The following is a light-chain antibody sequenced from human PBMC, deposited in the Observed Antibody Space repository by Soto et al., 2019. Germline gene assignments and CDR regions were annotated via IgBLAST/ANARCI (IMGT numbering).Light chain of an antibody. J-gene: IGKJ2*02. V-gene: IGKV3-20*01. Sequence: EIVLTQSPGTLSLSPGERATLSCRASQSVSSSYLAWYQQKPGQAPRLLLYGASSRATGIPDRFSGSGSGTDFTLTISRLEPEDFAVYYCQQYGSSLLCTFGQGTKLEIK. CDR1: QSVSSSY. CDR3: QQYGSSLLCT. CDR2: GAS.